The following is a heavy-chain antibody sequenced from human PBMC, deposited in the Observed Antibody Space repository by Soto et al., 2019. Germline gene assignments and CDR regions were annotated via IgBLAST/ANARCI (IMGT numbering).Heavy chain of an antibody. V-gene: IGHV4-4*07. D-gene: IGHD1-26*01. CDR2: DYTSGST. Sequence: SETLSLTCTVSGGSISNYHWSWIRQPAGKGLEWIGRDYTSGSTNYNPSLKSRVTMSIDTSENQFSLQLSSVTAADTAVYYCARDLRMVGATTFFDYWGQGTLVTVSS. CDR1: GGSISNYH. J-gene: IGHJ4*02. CDR3: ARDLRMVGATTFFDY.